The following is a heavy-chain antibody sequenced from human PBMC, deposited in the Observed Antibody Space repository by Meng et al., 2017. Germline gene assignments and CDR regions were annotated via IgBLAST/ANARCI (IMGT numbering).Heavy chain of an antibody. CDR2: IYYSGST. CDR3: AGRTITMVRGVMRGEYYFDY. J-gene: IGHJ4*02. Sequence: GSLRLSCTVSGGSISSSSYYWGWIRQPPGKGLEWIGSIYYSGSTYYNPSLKSRVTISVDTSKNQFSLKLSSVTAADTAVYYCAGRTITMVRGVMRGEYYFDYWGQGTLVTGSS. D-gene: IGHD3-10*01. V-gene: IGHV4-39*07. CDR1: GGSISSSSYY.